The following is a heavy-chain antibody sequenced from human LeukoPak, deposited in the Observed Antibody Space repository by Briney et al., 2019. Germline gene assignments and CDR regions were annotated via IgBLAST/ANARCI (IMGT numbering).Heavy chain of an antibody. CDR2: INPSGGST. Sequence: ASVKVSCKASGYTFTSYYMHWVRQAPGQGLEWMGIINPSGGSTSYAQKFQGRVTMTRDTSISTAYMELSRLRSDDTAVYYCASWADTAMATGYYYMDVWGKGTTVTVSS. J-gene: IGHJ6*03. V-gene: IGHV1-46*01. CDR3: ASWADTAMATGYYYMDV. D-gene: IGHD5-18*01. CDR1: GYTFTSYY.